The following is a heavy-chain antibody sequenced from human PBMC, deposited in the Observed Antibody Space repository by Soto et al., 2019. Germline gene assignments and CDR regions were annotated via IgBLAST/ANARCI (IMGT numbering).Heavy chain of an antibody. V-gene: IGHV4-30-4*01. J-gene: IGHJ5*02. D-gene: IGHD3-22*01. CDR1: GGSISSGDYY. CDR2: IYYSGST. Sequence: PSETLSLTYTVSGGSISSGDYYWSWIRQPPGKGLGWIGYIYYSGSTYYNPSLKSRVTISVDTSKNQFSLKLSSVTAADTAVYYCARGVSYYDSSGYGWFDPWGQGTLVTVSS. CDR3: ARGVSYYDSSGYGWFDP.